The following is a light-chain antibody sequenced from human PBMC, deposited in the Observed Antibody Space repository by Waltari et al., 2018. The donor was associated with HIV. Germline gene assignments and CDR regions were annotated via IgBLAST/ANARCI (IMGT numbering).Light chain of an antibody. V-gene: IGKV4-1*01. Sequence: DIVMTPSPDSLAGSLGERATINSKSSQSVLYSSNNKNYLAWYQQKPGQPPKLLISWASTRASGVPDRFSGSGSGTDFTLTISSLQAEDVAVYYCQQYYDSPRTFGQGTKVEIK. CDR1: QSVLYSSNNKNY. J-gene: IGKJ1*01. CDR3: QQYYDSPRT. CDR2: WAS.